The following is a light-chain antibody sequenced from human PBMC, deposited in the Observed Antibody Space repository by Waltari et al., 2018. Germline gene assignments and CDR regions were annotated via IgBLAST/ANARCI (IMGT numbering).Light chain of an antibody. CDR3: AAWDDSVNGYV. J-gene: IGLJ1*01. V-gene: IGLV1-44*01. Sequence: QSVLTQPPSASGTPGQRVTISCSGSSSNIGSNSVNWYQQLPGTAPKLLLYWNNPQPSGVPDRFSGSKSGTSASLAISGLQSDDEAIYYCAAWDDSVNGYVFGTGTTVSVL. CDR2: WNN. CDR1: SSNIGSNS.